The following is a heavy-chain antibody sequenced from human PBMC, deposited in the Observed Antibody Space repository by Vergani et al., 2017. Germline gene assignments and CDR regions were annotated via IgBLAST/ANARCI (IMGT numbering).Heavy chain of an antibody. V-gene: IGHV4-31*01. J-gene: IGHJ4*02. CDR1: GGPISSGGYY. CDR2: IYYSGST. CDR3: ARVKYYYDSSGFTYYFDY. Sequence: QVQLQESGPGLVKPSQTLSLTCTVSGGPISSGGYYWSWIRQHPGKGLEWIGYIYYSGSTYYNPSLKSLVTISVDTSKNQFSLKLSSVTAADTAVYYCARVKYYYDSSGFTYYFDYWGQGTLVTVSS. D-gene: IGHD3-22*01.